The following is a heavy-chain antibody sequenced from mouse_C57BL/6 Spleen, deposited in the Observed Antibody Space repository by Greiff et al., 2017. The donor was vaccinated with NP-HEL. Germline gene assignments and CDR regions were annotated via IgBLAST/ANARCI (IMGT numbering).Heavy chain of an antibody. CDR3: ARPGSSRYFDV. CDR2: IEPSDSYT. V-gene: IGHV1-50*01. Sequence: QVQLQQPGAELVKPGASVKLSCKASGYTFTSYWMQWVKQRPGQGLEWIGEIEPSDSYTNYNQKFKGKATLTVDTSSSTAYMQLSSLTSEDSAVYYCARPGSSRYFDVWGTGTTVTVSS. J-gene: IGHJ1*03. D-gene: IGHD1-1*01. CDR1: GYTFTSYW.